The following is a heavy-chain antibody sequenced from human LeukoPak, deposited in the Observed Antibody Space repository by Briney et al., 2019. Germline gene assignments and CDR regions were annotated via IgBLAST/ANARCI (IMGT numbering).Heavy chain of an antibody. CDR1: GFTFSSYS. CDR2: ISSSSSYI. CDR3: AKDISSSWNNGDWFDP. J-gene: IGHJ5*02. V-gene: IGHV3-21*01. D-gene: IGHD6-13*01. Sequence: PGGSLRLSCAASGFTFSSYSMNWVRQAPGKGLEWVSSISSSSSYIYYADSVKGRFTISRDNAKNSLYLQMNSLRAEDTAVYYCAKDISSSWNNGDWFDPWGQGTLVTVSS.